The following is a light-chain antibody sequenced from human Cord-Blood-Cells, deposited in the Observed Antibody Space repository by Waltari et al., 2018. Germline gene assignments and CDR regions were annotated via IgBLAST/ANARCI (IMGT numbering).Light chain of an antibody. Sequence: QSALTQPASVSGSPRQSTTISCTGTSSGVGVSTYVSWYHQHPGKAPKLMIYDVSNRPSGVSNRFSGSKSGNTASLTISGLQAEDEADYYCSSYTSSSTYVFGTGTKVTVL. CDR3: SSYTSSSTYV. V-gene: IGLV2-14*01. J-gene: IGLJ1*01. CDR2: DVS. CDR1: SSGVGVSTY.